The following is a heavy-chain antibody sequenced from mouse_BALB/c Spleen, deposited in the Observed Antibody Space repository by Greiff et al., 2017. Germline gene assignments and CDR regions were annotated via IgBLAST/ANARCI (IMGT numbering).Heavy chain of an antibody. Sequence: QVQLQQSGPELVKPGASVKISCKASGYSFTSYYIHWVKQRPGQGLEWIGWIFPGSGNTKYNEKFKGKATLTADTSSSTAYMQLSSLTSEDSAVYFCARRDYGSSYDWYFDVWGAGTTVTVSS. J-gene: IGHJ1*01. CDR1: GYSFTSYY. V-gene: IGHV1-66*01. CDR2: IFPGSGNT. CDR3: ARRDYGSSYDWYFDV. D-gene: IGHD1-1*01.